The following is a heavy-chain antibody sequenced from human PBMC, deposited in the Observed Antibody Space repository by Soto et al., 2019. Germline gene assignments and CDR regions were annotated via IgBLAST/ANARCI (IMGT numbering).Heavy chain of an antibody. CDR3: AKAHQPVLGVVTHWYFDL. V-gene: IGHV1-69*12. D-gene: IGHD3-3*01. J-gene: IGHJ2*01. Sequence: QVQLVQSGAEVKKPGSSVNVSCKASGGTFNSYAITWVRQAPGQGLEWVGGIIPIFGRTNYAQKLQGRVTITADESTSTVYMELSSLRSEDTAFYYGAKAHQPVLGVVTHWYFDLWGRGTLVTVS. CDR2: IIPIFGRT. CDR1: GGTFNSYA.